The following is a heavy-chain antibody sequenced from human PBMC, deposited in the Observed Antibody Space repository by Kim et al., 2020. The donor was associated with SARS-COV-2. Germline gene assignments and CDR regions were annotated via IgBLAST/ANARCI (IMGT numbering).Heavy chain of an antibody. Sequence: SGSTNYDPTLKKRVTISVDTSKNQFSLKLSSVTAADTAVYYCARAGVLRDWGQGSLVTVSS. J-gene: IGHJ4*02. CDR2: SGST. V-gene: IGHV4-34*01. D-gene: IGHD3-3*01. CDR3: ARAGVLRD.